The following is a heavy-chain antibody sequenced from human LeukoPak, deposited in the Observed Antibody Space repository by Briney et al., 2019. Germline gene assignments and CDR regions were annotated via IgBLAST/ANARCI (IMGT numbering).Heavy chain of an antibody. V-gene: IGHV3-48*04. CDR3: ARDRVGPYGPHPGAFDI. J-gene: IGHJ3*02. D-gene: IGHD1-26*01. CDR2: ISSSSSTI. Sequence: PGGSLRLSCAASGFTFSSYSMNWVRQAPGRGLEWVSYISSSSSTIYYADSVKGRFTISRDNAKNSLYLQMNSLRAEDTAVYYCARDRVGPYGPHPGAFDIWGQGTMVTVSS. CDR1: GFTFSSYS.